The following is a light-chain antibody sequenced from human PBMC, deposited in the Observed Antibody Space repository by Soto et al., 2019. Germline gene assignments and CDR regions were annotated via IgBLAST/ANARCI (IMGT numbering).Light chain of an antibody. J-gene: IGKJ4*01. Sequence: EIVLTQSPATLSLSPGDRATLSCRASQSVGSYLGWYQQRPGQAPRLLIYDASNRATGIPARFSGSGSGTDFTLTFSSLEPEDFGVYYCQQRSDWPSTFGGGTKVEIK. V-gene: IGKV3-11*01. CDR1: QSVGSY. CDR2: DAS. CDR3: QQRSDWPST.